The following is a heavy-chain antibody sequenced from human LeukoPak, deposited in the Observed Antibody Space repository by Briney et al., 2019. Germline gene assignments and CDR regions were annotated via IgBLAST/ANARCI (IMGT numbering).Heavy chain of an antibody. Sequence: GGSLRLSCAASGFTFTSYPMNWVRQAPGKGLEWVATIASDGFMAYYADSLKGRFVISRDNSQQTIYLQMNSLRAEDTAVYYCARVGRGVVPAGGDYRGQGTLVTVSS. CDR2: IASDGFMA. J-gene: IGHJ4*02. CDR1: GFTFTSYP. CDR3: ARVGRGVVPAGGDY. V-gene: IGHV3-23*01. D-gene: IGHD2-2*01.